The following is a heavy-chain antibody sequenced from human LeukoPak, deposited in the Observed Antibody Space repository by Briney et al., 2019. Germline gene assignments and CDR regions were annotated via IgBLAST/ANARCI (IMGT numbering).Heavy chain of an antibody. D-gene: IGHD3-9*01. CDR1: GFTFSSYA. V-gene: IGHV3-30*04. Sequence: GGSLRLSCVASGFTFSSYAMHWVRQAPGKGLEWVAVISYDGSNKYYADSVKGRFTISRDNSKDTLYLQMNSLRAEDTAVYYCARSSYDILTGYYRGNKMFDIWGQGTMVTVSS. CDR3: ARSSYDILTGYYRGNKMFDI. J-gene: IGHJ3*02. CDR2: ISYDGSNK.